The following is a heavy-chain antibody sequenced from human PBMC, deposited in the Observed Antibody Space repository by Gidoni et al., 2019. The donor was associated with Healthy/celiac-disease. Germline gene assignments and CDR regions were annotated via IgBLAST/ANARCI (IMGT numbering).Heavy chain of an antibody. CDR1: GGTFSSYA. J-gene: IGHJ4*02. CDR2: IIPIFGTA. CDR3: ARSDNWNFEFDY. V-gene: IGHV1-69*06. D-gene: IGHD1-7*01. Sequence: QVQLVQSGAEVKKPGSSVKVSCKASGGTFSSYAISWVRQAPGQGLEWMGGIIPIFGTANDAQKFQDRVTITADKSTSTAYMELSSLRSEDTAVYYCARSDNWNFEFDYWGQGTLVTVSS.